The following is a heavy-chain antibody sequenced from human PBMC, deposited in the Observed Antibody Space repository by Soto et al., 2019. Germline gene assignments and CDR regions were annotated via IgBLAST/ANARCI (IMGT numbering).Heavy chain of an antibody. CDR2: MYYSGST. Sequence: SETLSLTCTVSGGSISSGDHYWSWIRQPPGKGLAWIGYMYYSGSTYFNPSLKSRVTISVDTSTNQFSLKLGSVTAADTAVYYCARRSYYGSYGLDVWGQGTTVTVSS. V-gene: IGHV4-30-4*01. CDR3: ARRSYYGSYGLDV. CDR1: GGSISSGDHY. J-gene: IGHJ6*02. D-gene: IGHD3-10*01.